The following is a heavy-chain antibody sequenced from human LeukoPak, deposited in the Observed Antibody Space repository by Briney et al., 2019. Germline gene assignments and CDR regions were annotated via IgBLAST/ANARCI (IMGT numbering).Heavy chain of an antibody. D-gene: IGHD6-19*01. J-gene: IGHJ4*02. CDR1: GFTFSSYA. CDR2: ISGSGGST. V-gene: IGHV3-23*01. CDR3: AKHPGSGWYMLDY. Sequence: GGSLRLSCAASGFTFSSYAMSWVRQAPGKGLEWVSAISGSGGSTYYADSVKGRFTISRDNSKNTLYLQMNSRRAEDTAVYYCAKHPGSGWYMLDYWGQGTLVTVSS.